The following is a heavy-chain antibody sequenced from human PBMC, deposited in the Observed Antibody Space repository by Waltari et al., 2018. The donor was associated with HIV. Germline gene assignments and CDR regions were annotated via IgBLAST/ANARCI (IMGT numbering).Heavy chain of an antibody. D-gene: IGHD3-16*02. J-gene: IGHJ4*02. Sequence: QVQLVQSRAEVKRPGASVKVSCKTSGYTFTNYAVHWVRQAPGQRFESMGWINVGNSKTQYSQKFQGRLTITRDTSASVAYMELTRLKSEDTAVYFCAREGAGDIYYLEYWGQGTLVTVSS. CDR1: GYTFTNYA. CDR3: AREGAGDIYYLEY. CDR2: INVGNSKT. V-gene: IGHV1-3*01.